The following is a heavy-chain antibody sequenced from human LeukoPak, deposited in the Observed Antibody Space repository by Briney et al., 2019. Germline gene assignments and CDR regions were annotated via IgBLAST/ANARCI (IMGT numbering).Heavy chain of an antibody. CDR1: GGSISSSSYY. J-gene: IGHJ4*02. D-gene: IGHD3-3*01. Sequence: SSETLSLTCTVSGGSISSSSYYWTWIRQSPGKGLEWIGSWYNNGTSYYNPSLQSRVSISLDTSKNQFSLKLTSVTAADTAVFYCASLGVGYYYFDFWGQGILVTVSS. V-gene: IGHV4-39*07. CDR2: WYNNGTS. CDR3: ASLGVGYYYFDF.